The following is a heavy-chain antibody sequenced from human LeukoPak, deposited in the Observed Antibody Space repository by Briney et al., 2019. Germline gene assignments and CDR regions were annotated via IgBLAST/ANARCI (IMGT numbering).Heavy chain of an antibody. CDR3: ARDSLRYSSGWYGY. Sequence: GGSLRLSCAASGFTFSSYAMHWVRQAPGKGLEWVAVISYDGSNKYYADSVKGRFTISRDNSKNTLYLQMNSLRAEDTAVYYCARDSLRYSSGWYGYWGQGTLVTVSS. CDR2: ISYDGSNK. D-gene: IGHD6-19*01. J-gene: IGHJ4*02. V-gene: IGHV3-30-3*01. CDR1: GFTFSSYA.